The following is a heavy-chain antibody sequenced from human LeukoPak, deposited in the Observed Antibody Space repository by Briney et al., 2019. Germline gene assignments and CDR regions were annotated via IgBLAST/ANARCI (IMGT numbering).Heavy chain of an antibody. CDR2: ISYDGSHK. V-gene: IGHV3-30*18. Sequence: GRSLRLSCAASGFTFSSYGMHWVRQAPGKGLEWVAVISYDGSHKYYADSVKGRLIISRDNSKNTLYLQMNSLRAEDTAVYYCAKDASDSSGWYYFDYWGRGTLVTVSS. CDR1: GFTFSSYG. CDR3: AKDASDSSGWYYFDY. J-gene: IGHJ4*02. D-gene: IGHD6-19*01.